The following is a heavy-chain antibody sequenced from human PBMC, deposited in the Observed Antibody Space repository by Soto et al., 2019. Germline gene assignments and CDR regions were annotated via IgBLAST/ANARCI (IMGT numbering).Heavy chain of an antibody. CDR1: GGTFSSYA. CDR3: ARDLPTYYDFWSGPIRAYYYGMDV. V-gene: IGHV1-69*01. CDR2: IIPIFGTA. Sequence: QVQLVQSGAEVKKPGSSVKVSCKASGGTFSSYAISWVRQAPGQGLEWMGGIIPIFGTANYAQKFQGRVTITADESTSTAHMELSSLRSEDTAVYYCARDLPTYYDFWSGPIRAYYYGMDVWGQGTTVTVSS. J-gene: IGHJ6*02. D-gene: IGHD3-3*01.